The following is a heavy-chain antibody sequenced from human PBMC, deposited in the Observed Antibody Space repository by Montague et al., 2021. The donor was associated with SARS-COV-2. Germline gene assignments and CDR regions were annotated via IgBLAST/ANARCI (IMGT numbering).Heavy chain of an antibody. J-gene: IGHJ4*02. V-gene: IGHV4-34*01. D-gene: IGHD3-22*01. CDR2: INHSGST. CDR1: GGSFSGYY. Sequence: SETLSLTCAVYGGSFSGYYWSWIRQPPGKGLEWIGEINHSGSTNYNPSLKSRVTIPVDTSKNQFSLKLSSVTAADTAVYYCARATKRVFTYDYDSSGYASDYWGQGTLVTVSS. CDR3: ARATKRVFTYDYDSSGYASDY.